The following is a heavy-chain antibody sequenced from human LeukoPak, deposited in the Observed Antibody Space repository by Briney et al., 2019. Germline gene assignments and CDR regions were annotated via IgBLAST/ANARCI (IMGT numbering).Heavy chain of an antibody. Sequence: PSETLSLTCTVSGGSISSSSYYWGWIRQPPGKGLEWIGSIYYSGSTYYNPSLKSRDTISADTSQNQFSLKLSSVTAADTAVYYCARVESSGWYLYFDLWGRGTLVTVSS. CDR2: IYYSGST. V-gene: IGHV4-39*07. CDR3: ARVESSGWYLYFDL. D-gene: IGHD6-19*01. J-gene: IGHJ2*01. CDR1: GGSISSSSYY.